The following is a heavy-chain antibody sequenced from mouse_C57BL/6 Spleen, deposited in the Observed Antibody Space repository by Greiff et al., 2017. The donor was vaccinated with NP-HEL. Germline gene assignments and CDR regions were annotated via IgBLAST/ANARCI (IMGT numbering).Heavy chain of an antibody. V-gene: IGHV5-16*01. D-gene: IGHD1-1*01. CDR3: ARDPGLLWYFDV. CDR1: GFTFSDYY. Sequence: DVKLVESEGGLVQPGSSMKLSCTASGFTFSDYYMAWVRQVPEKGLEWVANINYDGSSTYYLDSLKSRFIISRDNAKNILYLQMSSLKSEDTATYYCARDPGLLWYFDVWGTGTTVTVSS. J-gene: IGHJ1*03. CDR2: INYDGSST.